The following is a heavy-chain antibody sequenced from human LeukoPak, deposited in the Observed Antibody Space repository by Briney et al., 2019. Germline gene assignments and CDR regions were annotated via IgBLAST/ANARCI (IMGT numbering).Heavy chain of an antibody. CDR2: IYYSGTT. D-gene: IGHD6-19*01. V-gene: IGHV4-59*08. CDR1: GGSISSYY. CDR3: ARRRGSIAVAGDTDY. Sequence: SETLSLTCTVSGGSISSYYWSWIRQPPGKGLEWIGYIYYSGTTYYNPSLKSRVTISVDTSKNQFSLKLSSVTAADTAVYYCARRRGSIAVAGDTDYWGQGTLVTVSS. J-gene: IGHJ4*02.